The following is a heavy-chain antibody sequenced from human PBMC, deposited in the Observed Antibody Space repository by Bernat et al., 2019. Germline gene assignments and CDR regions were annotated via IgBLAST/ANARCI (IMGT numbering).Heavy chain of an antibody. Sequence: QVQLVQSGAEVKKPGSSVKVSCKASGGTFSSYAISWVRQAPGQGLEWMGGIIPIFGTANYAQKFQGRVTITADESTSTAYMELSSLRSEDTAVYYCARDVLRYFDWSSRGGYYYYMDVWGKGTTVTVSS. CDR2: IIPIFGTA. J-gene: IGHJ6*03. D-gene: IGHD3-9*01. CDR3: ARDVLRYFDWSSRGGYYYYMDV. V-gene: IGHV1-69*01. CDR1: GGTFSSYA.